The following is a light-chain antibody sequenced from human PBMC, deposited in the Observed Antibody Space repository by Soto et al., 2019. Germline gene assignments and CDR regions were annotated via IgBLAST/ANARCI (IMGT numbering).Light chain of an antibody. V-gene: IGKV1-5*03. CDR1: QSISNW. J-gene: IGKJ1*01. Sequence: DIQMTQSPSTLSASVGDRVIITCRVSQSISNWLAWYQQKPGKAPNLLIYKASSLKSGVPSRFSGSGSGTEFTLTISSLQPDDFATYYCQQYDTYWTFGQGTKVDI. CDR2: KAS. CDR3: QQYDTYWT.